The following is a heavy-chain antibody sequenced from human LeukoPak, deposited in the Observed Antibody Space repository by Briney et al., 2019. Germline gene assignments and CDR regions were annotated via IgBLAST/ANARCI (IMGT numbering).Heavy chain of an antibody. D-gene: IGHD1-26*01. J-gene: IGHJ4*02. CDR1: GGSIASTSYY. V-gene: IGHV4-39*01. CDR3: ARHSGLRSPLAN. CDR2: IYYSGST. Sequence: SETLSLTCTVSGGSIASTSYYWGWIRQPPGEGLEWIGSIYYSGSTYYNPSLKSRVTIAVDTSQNQVSLKLSSVTAADTAVYYCARHSGLRSPLANWGQGTLVTVSS.